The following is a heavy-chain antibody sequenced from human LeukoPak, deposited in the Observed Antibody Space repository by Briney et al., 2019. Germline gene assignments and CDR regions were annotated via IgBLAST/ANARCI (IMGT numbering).Heavy chain of an antibody. Sequence: ASVKVSCKASGGTFSSYAISWVRQAPGQGLEWMGWISAYNGNTNYAQKLQGRVTMTTDTSTSTAYMELRSLRSDDTAVYYCARDGGAAAYPGLSAFDIWGQGTMVTVSS. D-gene: IGHD6-13*01. V-gene: IGHV1-18*01. CDR3: ARDGGAAAYPGLSAFDI. CDR2: ISAYNGNT. CDR1: GGTFSSYA. J-gene: IGHJ3*02.